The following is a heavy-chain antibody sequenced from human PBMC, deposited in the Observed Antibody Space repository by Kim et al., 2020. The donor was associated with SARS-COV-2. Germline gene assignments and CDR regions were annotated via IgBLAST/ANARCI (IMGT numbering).Heavy chain of an antibody. D-gene: IGHD3-10*01. J-gene: IGHJ3*02. CDR2: IYYSGST. V-gene: IGHV4-39*01. Sequence: SETLSLTCTVSGGSISSSSYYWGWIRQPPGKGLEWIGSIYYSGSTYYNPSLKSRVTISVDTSKNQFSLKLSSVTAADTAVYYCARHHLVDQWFGELSAAFDIWGQGTMVTVSS. CDR3: ARHHLVDQWFGELSAAFDI. CDR1: GGSISSSSYY.